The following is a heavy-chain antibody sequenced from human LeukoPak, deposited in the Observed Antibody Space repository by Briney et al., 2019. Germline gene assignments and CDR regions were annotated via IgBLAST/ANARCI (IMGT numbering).Heavy chain of an antibody. Sequence: SGGSLRLSCVASGFTFSTVSMNWVRQAPGRGLEWISYISTSTSTMYYTVSVKGRFTISRDNAKNSLYLQMNSLRAEDTAVYYCAGDTAMVTGGAFDIWGQGTMVTVSS. V-gene: IGHV3-48*01. CDR1: GFTFSTVS. J-gene: IGHJ3*02. D-gene: IGHD7-27*01. CDR2: ISTSTSTM. CDR3: AGDTAMVTGGAFDI.